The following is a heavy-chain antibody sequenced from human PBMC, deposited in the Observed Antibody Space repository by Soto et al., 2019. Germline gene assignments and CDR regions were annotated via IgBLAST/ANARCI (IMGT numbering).Heavy chain of an antibody. J-gene: IGHJ6*02. CDR1: GYSFTSCW. Sequence: GESLKISCKGSGYSFTSCWIGWVRQMPGKGLEWMGIIYHGDSDTRYSPSFQGQVTISADKSISTAYLQWSSLKASDTAMYYCARQRATTVVTLGYYGMDVWGQGTTVSVSS. D-gene: IGHD4-17*01. V-gene: IGHV5-51*01. CDR2: IYHGDSDT. CDR3: ARQRATTVVTLGYYGMDV.